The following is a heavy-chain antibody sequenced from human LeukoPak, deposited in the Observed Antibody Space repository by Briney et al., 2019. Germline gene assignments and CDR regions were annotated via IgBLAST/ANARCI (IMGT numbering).Heavy chain of an antibody. J-gene: IGHJ6*02. CDR2: ISSSSSYI. CDR1: GFTFSNYA. CDR3: ARDLRYFDWSNPYGMDV. D-gene: IGHD3-9*01. Sequence: GGSLRLSCAASGFTFSNYAMNWVRQAPGKGLEWVSSISSSSSYIYYADSVKGRFTISRDNAKNSLYLQMNSLRAEDTAVYYCARDLRYFDWSNPYGMDVWGQGTTVTVSS. V-gene: IGHV3-21*01.